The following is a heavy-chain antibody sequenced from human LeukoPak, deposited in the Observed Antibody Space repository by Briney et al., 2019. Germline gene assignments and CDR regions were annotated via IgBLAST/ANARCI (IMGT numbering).Heavy chain of an antibody. CDR2: IYPGNSDT. CDR1: GYIFTTYW. J-gene: IGHJ4*02. Sequence: GESLKISCRGSGYIFTTYWIGWVRQMPDKGLEWMGLIYPGNSDTRYSPSFQGQVTFSVDASISTAYLQLSGLRASDTAIYYCVRFGLTSSLDYWGQGTLVTVSS. V-gene: IGHV5-51*01. D-gene: IGHD6-13*01. CDR3: VRFGLTSSLDY.